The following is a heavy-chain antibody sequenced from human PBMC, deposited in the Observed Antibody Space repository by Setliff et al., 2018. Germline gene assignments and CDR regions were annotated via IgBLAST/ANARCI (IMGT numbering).Heavy chain of an antibody. J-gene: IGHJ4*02. D-gene: IGHD2-8*01. CDR1: GGSITSGRYY. CDR3: ARTDGTNLGYFDN. CDR2: IMQDGGAQ. Sequence: PSETLSLTCTVSGGSITSGRYYWGWIRQPPGQGLEWVANIMQDGGAQYYLDSVKGRFTVSRDNSNNTLYLHMSSLRAEDTAVYFCARTDGTNLGYFDNWGQGTLVTVSS. V-gene: IGHV3-7*03.